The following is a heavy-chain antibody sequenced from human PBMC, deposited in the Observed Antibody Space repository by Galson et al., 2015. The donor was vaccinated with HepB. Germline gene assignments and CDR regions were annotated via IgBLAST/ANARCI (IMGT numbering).Heavy chain of an antibody. Sequence: SETLSLTCAVSGGSISSSNWWSWVRQPPGKGLEWIGEIYHSGSTYYNPSLKSRVTISVDTPKNQFSLKLSSVTAADTAVYYCVRKLFNFDFWSGLYFYGMDVWGQGTSVTVSS. J-gene: IGHJ6*02. CDR3: VRKLFNFDFWSGLYFYGMDV. CDR2: IYHSGST. CDR1: GGSISSSNW. D-gene: IGHD3-3*01. V-gene: IGHV4-4*02.